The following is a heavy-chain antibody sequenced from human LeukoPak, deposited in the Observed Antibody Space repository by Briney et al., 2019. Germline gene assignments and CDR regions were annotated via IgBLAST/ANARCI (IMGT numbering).Heavy chain of an antibody. CDR1: GDSVSSNSGV. J-gene: IGHJ6*02. CDR2: TFYRSKWYN. D-gene: IGHD3-22*01. V-gene: IGHV6-1*01. CDR3: ARHYDSSGYYGLYYYYGMDV. Sequence: SQTLSLTCAISGDSVSSNSGVWTWIRQSPSRGFEWLGRTFYRSKWYNHYAVSVKSRITINPDTSKNQFSLQLNSVTAADTAVYYCARHYDSSGYYGLYYYYGMDVWGQGTTVTVSS.